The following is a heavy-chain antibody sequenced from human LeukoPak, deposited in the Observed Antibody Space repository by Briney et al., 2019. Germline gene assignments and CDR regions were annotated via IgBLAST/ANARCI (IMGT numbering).Heavy chain of an antibody. CDR2: FNRSGST. CDR1: NYSISRDYY. Sequence: SETLSLTCTVSNYSISRDYYWGWIRQPPGKGVGWIGSFNRSGSTYYNPSLKSRVTISIDTSRNQFSLKLSSVTAADTAVYFCARDEGGRHYYGSGSRVYWGQGTLVTVSS. J-gene: IGHJ4*02. D-gene: IGHD3-10*01. CDR3: ARDEGGRHYYGSGSRVY. V-gene: IGHV4-38-2*02.